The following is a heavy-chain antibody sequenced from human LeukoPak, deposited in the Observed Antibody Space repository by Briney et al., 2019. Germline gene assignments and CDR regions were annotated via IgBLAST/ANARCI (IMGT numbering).Heavy chain of an antibody. CDR2: IYSGGHI. Sequence: GGSLRLSCAASGFSVSSNYMSWVRQTPGKGLEWVSGIYSGGHIYYADSVKGRFTISRDNSKNTLYLQMNSLRAEDTVVYYCAGKQGSGSLRPLDYWGQGTLVTVSS. J-gene: IGHJ4*02. CDR3: AGKQGSGSLRPLDY. D-gene: IGHD3-10*01. CDR1: GFSVSSNY. V-gene: IGHV3-53*01.